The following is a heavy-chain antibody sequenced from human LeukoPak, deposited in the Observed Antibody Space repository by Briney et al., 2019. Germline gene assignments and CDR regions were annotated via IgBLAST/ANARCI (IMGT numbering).Heavy chain of an antibody. Sequence: PSETLSLTCAVYGGSFSGYYWSWIRQPPGKGLEWIGEINHSGSTNYNPSLKSRVTISVDTSKNQFSLKLSSVTAADTAVYYCAARAFGGNYDYWGQGTLVTVSS. CDR2: INHSGST. CDR3: AARAFGGNYDY. CDR1: GGSFSGYY. D-gene: IGHD4-4*01. V-gene: IGHV4-34*01. J-gene: IGHJ4*02.